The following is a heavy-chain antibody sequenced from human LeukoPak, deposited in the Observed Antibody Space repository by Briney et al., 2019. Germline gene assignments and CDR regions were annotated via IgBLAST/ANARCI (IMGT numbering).Heavy chain of an antibody. V-gene: IGHV3-49*04. Sequence: GGSLRLSCTASGFTFGDYAMSWVRQAPGKGLEWLGFIRSKAYGGTTEYAASVKGRFTISRDDSKYIAYLQMNSLKTEDTAVYYCTRDGSGSYGRYYFDYWGQGTLVTVSS. CDR2: IRSKAYGGTT. J-gene: IGHJ4*02. D-gene: IGHD1-26*01. CDR1: GFTFGDYA. CDR3: TRDGSGSYGRYYFDY.